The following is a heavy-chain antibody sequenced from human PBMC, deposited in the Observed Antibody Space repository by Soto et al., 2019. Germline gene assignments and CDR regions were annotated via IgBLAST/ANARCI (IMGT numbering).Heavy chain of an antibody. D-gene: IGHD6-19*01. CDR2: IYHSGST. Sequence: QLQLQESGPGLVKPSGTLSLTCAVSSGSISSSNWWSWVRQPPGKGLEWIGEIYHSGSTNYNPSLKSRVTISVDKSTNQFSLKLSSVTAADTAVYYCEGGITVAGPSRDGFDIWGQGTMVTVSS. V-gene: IGHV4-4*02. CDR3: EGGITVAGPSRDGFDI. J-gene: IGHJ3*02. CDR1: SGSISSSNW.